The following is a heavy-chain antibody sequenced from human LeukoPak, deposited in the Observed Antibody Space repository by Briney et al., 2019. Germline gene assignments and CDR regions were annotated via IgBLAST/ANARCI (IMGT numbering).Heavy chain of an antibody. V-gene: IGHV3-33*01. CDR2: IWYDGSKK. CDR3: ARDRGGRWLQGYYFDY. Sequence: ARSLRLSCAASGFTFSSYAIHWVRQAPGKGLEWVAVIWYDGSKKYYADSVKGRFTISRDNSKNTLYLRMNSLRAEDTAMYYCARDRGGRWLQGYYFDYWGQGTLVVASS. D-gene: IGHD5-24*01. J-gene: IGHJ4*02. CDR1: GFTFSSYA.